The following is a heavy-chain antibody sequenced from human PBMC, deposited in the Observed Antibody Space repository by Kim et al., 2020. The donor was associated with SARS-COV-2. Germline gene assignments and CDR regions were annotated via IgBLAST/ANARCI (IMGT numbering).Heavy chain of an antibody. CDR3: ARASFFYDSSGYHFDY. J-gene: IGHJ4*02. V-gene: IGHV1-69*04. D-gene: IGHD3-22*01. Sequence: QKVQGRGTITADKSTSTAYMELSSLRSEDTAVYYCARASFFYDSSGYHFDYWGQGTLVTVSS.